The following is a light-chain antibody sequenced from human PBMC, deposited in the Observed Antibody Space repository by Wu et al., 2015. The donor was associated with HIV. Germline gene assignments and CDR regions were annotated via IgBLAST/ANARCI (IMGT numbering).Light chain of an antibody. V-gene: IGKV3-20*01. J-gene: IGKJ3*01. Sequence: EIVLTQSPGTLSLSPGERATLSCRASQSVSSSYLAWYQQKPGRAPRLLIYAASTRATDIPERFSGSGSGTAFTLTITRLEPEDFAVYYCQLYGTSPLVTFGPGTKVDVK. CDR3: QLYGTSPLVT. CDR1: QSVSSSY. CDR2: AAS.